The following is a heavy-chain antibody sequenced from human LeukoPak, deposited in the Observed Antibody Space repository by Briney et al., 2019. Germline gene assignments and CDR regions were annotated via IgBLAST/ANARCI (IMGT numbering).Heavy chain of an antibody. Sequence: PGGSLRLSCAASGFTFSSYWMSWVRQAPGKGLEWVANIKQDGSEKYYVDSVKGRFTISRDNAKNSLYLQMNSLRAEDTAVYYCARGVRYSSSWYRTNWFDPWGQGTLVTVSS. CDR1: GFTFSSYW. CDR3: ARGVRYSSSWYRTNWFDP. D-gene: IGHD6-13*01. CDR2: IKQDGSEK. V-gene: IGHV3-7*01. J-gene: IGHJ5*02.